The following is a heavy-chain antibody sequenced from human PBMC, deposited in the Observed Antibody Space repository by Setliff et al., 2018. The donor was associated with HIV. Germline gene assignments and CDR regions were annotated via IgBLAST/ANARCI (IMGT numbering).Heavy chain of an antibody. CDR2: ISGYSDNT. D-gene: IGHD1-26*01. Sequence: ASVKVSCKASGYTFTRHGISWVRQAPGQGLEWMGWISGYSDNTNYAQNLQGRVTMTTDTSSSTSYMELRSLTSDDTAMYYCARVRAGALLNAFDTWGQGTMVTVSS. J-gene: IGHJ3*02. CDR1: GYTFTRHG. CDR3: ARVRAGALLNAFDT. V-gene: IGHV1-18*01.